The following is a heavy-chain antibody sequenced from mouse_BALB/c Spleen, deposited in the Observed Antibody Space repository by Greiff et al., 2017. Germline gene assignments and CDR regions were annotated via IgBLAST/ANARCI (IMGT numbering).Heavy chain of an antibody. J-gene: IGHJ4*01. CDR1: GFTFSSYA. CDR3: ARHQTNRDYDAMDY. V-gene: IGHV5-9-3*01. D-gene: IGHD4-1*01. CDR2: ISSGGSYT. Sequence: DVKLVESGGGLVKPGGSLKLSCAASGFTFSSYAMSWVRQTPEKRLEWVATISSGGSYTYSPDSVKGRFTISRDNAKNTLYLQMSSLRSEDTAMYYCARHQTNRDYDAMDYWGQGTSVTVSA.